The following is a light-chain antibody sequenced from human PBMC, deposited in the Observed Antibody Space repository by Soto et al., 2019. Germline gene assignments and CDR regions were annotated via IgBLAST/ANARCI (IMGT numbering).Light chain of an antibody. CDR1: QSISSY. V-gene: IGKV1-39*01. CDR3: QQSYSTPLT. CDR2: AAS. J-gene: IGKJ4*01. Sequence: IQITESPSSLSASVGDRVTITCRASQSISSYLNWYQQIPGKAPKLLIYAASSLQSGVPSRFSGSGSGTDFTLTISSLQPEDFATYYCQQSYSTPLTFGGGTKVDIK.